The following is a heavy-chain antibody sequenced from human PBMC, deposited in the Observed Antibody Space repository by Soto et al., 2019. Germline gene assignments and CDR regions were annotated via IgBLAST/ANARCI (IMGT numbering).Heavy chain of an antibody. Sequence: QVHLVQSGAEVKKPGASVKVSCKASGYTFSDYYMHWVRQAPGQGLEWMGWINPSSGGTHFAVPCRGRGTMTRDTSSGTADRERSRLTSDDTAVYSCARDRQSRPRGVIIGGAVDSWGLGTRVAVS. D-gene: IGHD3-10*01. J-gene: IGHJ3*02. V-gene: IGHV1-2*02. CDR2: INPSSGGT. CDR1: GYTFSDYY. CDR3: ARDRQSRPRGVIIGGAVDS.